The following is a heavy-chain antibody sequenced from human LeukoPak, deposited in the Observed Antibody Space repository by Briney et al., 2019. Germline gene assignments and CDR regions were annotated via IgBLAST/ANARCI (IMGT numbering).Heavy chain of an antibody. Sequence: GRSLRLSCAVSGFTFSSYGMHWVRQAPGKGLEWVAVISYDGSNKYYADSVKGRFTISRDNSKNTLYLQMNSLRAEDTAVYYCAKDRSSGPGYWGQGTLVTVSS. J-gene: IGHJ4*02. CDR3: AKDRSSGPGY. CDR1: GFTFSSYG. D-gene: IGHD6-19*01. V-gene: IGHV3-30*18. CDR2: ISYDGSNK.